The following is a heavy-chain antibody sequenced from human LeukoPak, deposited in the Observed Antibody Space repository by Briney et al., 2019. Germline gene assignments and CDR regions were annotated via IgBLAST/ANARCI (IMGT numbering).Heavy chain of an antibody. CDR3: ATAGGYYYDSSGFLLWDY. CDR1: GGTFSSYA. CDR2: IIPIFGTA. Sequence: ASVKVSCKASGGTFSSYAISWVRQAPGQGLEWMGGIIPIFGTANYAQKFQGRVTITADESTSTAYMELSSLRSEDTAVYYCATAGGYYYDSSGFLLWDYWGQGTLVTVSS. V-gene: IGHV1-69*13. D-gene: IGHD3-22*01. J-gene: IGHJ4*02.